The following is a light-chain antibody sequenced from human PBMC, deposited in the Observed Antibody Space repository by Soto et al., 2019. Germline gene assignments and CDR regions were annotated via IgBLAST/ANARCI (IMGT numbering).Light chain of an antibody. Sequence: QSALTQPASVSGSPGQSITISCTGTSSDVGGYNYVSWSQQHPGKAPKLMIYDVSNRPSGVSTLFSGSKSGNTASLTISGLQAEDEADYYRSSYTSSSTHVVFGGGTKLTVL. CDR2: DVS. J-gene: IGLJ2*01. CDR1: SSDVGGYNY. V-gene: IGLV2-14*01. CDR3: SSYTSSSTHVV.